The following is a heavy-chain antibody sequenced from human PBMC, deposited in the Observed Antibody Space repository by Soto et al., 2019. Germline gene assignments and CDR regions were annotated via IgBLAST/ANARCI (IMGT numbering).Heavy chain of an antibody. D-gene: IGHD3-10*01. CDR2: FRTGADDGTT. V-gene: IGHV3-23*01. CDR3: AKKVNSGPGSQYFDY. J-gene: IGHJ4*02. Sequence: GGSLRLSCAASGFTFSSYSMSWVRQAPGKGLEWVSGFRTGADDGTTYYADSVKGRFTISRDISKNTLFLQMNSLRAEDTAIYYCAKKVNSGPGSQYFDYWGQGTQVTVSS. CDR1: GFTFSSYS.